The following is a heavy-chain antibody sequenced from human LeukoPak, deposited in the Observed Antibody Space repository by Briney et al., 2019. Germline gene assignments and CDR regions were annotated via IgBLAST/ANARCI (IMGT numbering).Heavy chain of an antibody. V-gene: IGHV3-30-3*01. J-gene: IGHJ6*02. D-gene: IGHD6-13*01. CDR1: GFTFNNYA. CDR2: ISFDGNNR. Sequence: PGGSLSLSCAASGFTFNNYAMFWVRQAPGNGLEWVSVISFDGNNRYYAASVKGRFTISRDNSKNVYLQMSSLRVEDTAVYYCARGALGLTYSSSLYLGYHGLDVWGQGTTVIVSS. CDR3: ARGALGLTYSSSLYLGYHGLDV.